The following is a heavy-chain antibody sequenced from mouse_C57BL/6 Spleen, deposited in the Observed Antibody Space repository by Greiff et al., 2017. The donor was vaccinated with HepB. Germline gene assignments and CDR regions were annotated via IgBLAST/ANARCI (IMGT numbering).Heavy chain of an antibody. Sequence: VQLQQPGAELVKPGASVKLSCKASGYTFTSYWMQWVKQRPGQGLEWIGEIDPSDSYTNYNQKFKGKATLTVDTSSSTAYMQLSSLTSEDSAVYYCARRGITTVVASPHFDYWGQGTTLTVSS. D-gene: IGHD1-1*01. CDR2: IDPSDSYT. CDR1: GYTFTSYW. J-gene: IGHJ2*01. V-gene: IGHV1-50*01. CDR3: ARRGITTVVASPHFDY.